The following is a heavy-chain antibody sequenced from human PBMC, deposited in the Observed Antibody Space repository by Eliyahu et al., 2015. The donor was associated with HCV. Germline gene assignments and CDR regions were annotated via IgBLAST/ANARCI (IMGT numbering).Heavy chain of an antibody. CDR2: NHYSGSP. CDR1: GGSISSYY. D-gene: IGHD6-19*01. V-gene: IGHV4-59*01. Sequence: QVQLQESGPGLVKPSETLSLTCSVSGGSISSYYWSWIRQPPGKGLEWIKYNHYSGSPNYNPSLKSRVTMSVDTSKNQFSLKLSSVTAADTAVYYCASGGGGTAVAGTGGWFDPWGQGTLVTVSS. J-gene: IGHJ5*02. CDR3: ASGGGGTAVAGTGGWFDP.